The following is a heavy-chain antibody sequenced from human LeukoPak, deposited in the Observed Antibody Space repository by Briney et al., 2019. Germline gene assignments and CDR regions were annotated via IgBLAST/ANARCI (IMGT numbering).Heavy chain of an antibody. D-gene: IGHD3-10*01. CDR1: GYTSTGHY. CDR3: AREDGSGSYFDY. Sequence: ASVKVSCKASGYTSTGHYIHWVRQAPGQGLEWMGWINPNSGGTNYAQNFQGRVTMTRDTSISTAYMELSSLRSDDTAVYFCAREDGSGSYFDYWGQGTLVTVSS. CDR2: INPNSGGT. V-gene: IGHV1-2*02. J-gene: IGHJ4*02.